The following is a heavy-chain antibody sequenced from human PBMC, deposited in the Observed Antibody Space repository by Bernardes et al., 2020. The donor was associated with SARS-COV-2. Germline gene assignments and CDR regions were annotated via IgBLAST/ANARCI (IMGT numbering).Heavy chain of an antibody. CDR2: IYPGDSDT. J-gene: IGHJ6*02. CDR1: DYTFTNYW. V-gene: IGHV5-51*01. Sequence: ESMKIAWKGSDYTFTNYWIGWVRPLRGKGLEWMGIIYPGDSDTKYSPSFQGRVTISADKSVNTAYLQWSSLKASDTAIYYCARRRYGDFGVDVWGQGTTVTVSS. CDR3: ARRRYGDFGVDV. D-gene: IGHD4-17*01.